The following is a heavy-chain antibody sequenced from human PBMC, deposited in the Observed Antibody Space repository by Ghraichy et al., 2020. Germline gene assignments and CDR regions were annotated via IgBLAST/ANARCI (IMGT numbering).Heavy chain of an antibody. D-gene: IGHD3-3*01. Sequence: SETLSLTCTVSGGSISSYYWSWIRQPPGKGLEWIGYIYTSGSTNYNPSLKSRVTISVDTSKNQFSLKLSSVTAADTAVYYCARRGAWSGYSDAYFDYWGQGTLVTVSS. V-gene: IGHV4-4*09. CDR1: GGSISSYY. CDR2: IYTSGST. J-gene: IGHJ4*02. CDR3: ARRGAWSGYSDAYFDY.